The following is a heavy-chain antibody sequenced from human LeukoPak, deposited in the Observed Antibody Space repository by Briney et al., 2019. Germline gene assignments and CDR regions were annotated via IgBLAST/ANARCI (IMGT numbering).Heavy chain of an antibody. CDR1: GFTFSGYW. V-gene: IGHV3-7*05. CDR2: IKPDGNEK. D-gene: IGHD6-19*01. J-gene: IGHJ4*02. Sequence: GGSLRLSCAASGFTFSGYWMSWVRQAPGKGLEWVANIKPDGNEKYYVDSAKGRFTISRDDAKNSLYLQINSLRADDTAMYYCAREAGWDKFDYWGQGTLVTVSS. CDR3: AREAGWDKFDY.